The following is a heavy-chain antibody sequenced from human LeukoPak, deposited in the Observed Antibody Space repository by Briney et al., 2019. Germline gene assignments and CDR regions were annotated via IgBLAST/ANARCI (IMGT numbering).Heavy chain of an antibody. V-gene: IGHV3-33*01. J-gene: IGHJ4*02. Sequence: GGSLRLSCAASGFTFSSYGMHWVRQAPGKGLEWVAVIWYDGSNKYYADSVKGRFTISRDNSKNTLYLQMNSLRAEDTAVYYCARGKGIAPPFDYWGQGTLVTVSS. CDR3: ARGKGIAPPFDY. CDR1: GFTFSSYG. D-gene: IGHD6-13*01. CDR2: IWYDGSNK.